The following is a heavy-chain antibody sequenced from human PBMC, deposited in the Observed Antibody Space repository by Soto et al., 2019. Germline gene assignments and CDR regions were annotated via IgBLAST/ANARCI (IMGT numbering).Heavy chain of an antibody. CDR2: ISSSSSTI. V-gene: IGHV3-48*01. Sequence: GGSLRLSCAASGFTFSSYSMNWVRQAPGKGLEWVSYISSSSSTIYYADSVKGRFTISRDNAKNSLYLQMNSLRAEDTAVYYCARDDRRFGEFHPYYYYYMDFWGKGTTVTVSS. CDR1: GFTFSSYS. CDR3: ARDDRRFGEFHPYYYYYMDF. D-gene: IGHD3-10*01. J-gene: IGHJ6*03.